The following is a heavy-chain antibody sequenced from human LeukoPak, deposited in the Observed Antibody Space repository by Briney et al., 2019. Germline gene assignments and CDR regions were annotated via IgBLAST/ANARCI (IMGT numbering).Heavy chain of an antibody. D-gene: IGHD3-10*01. J-gene: IGHJ6*03. Sequence: SVKVSCKASGYTFTGYYMHWVRQAPGQGLEWMGWINPNSGGTNYAQKFQGRVTMTRDTSISTAYMELSRLRSDDTAVYYCARDRSLPYYYGSGRNYYMDVWGKGTTVTISS. V-gene: IGHV1-2*02. CDR1: GYTFTGYY. CDR2: INPNSGGT. CDR3: ARDRSLPYYYGSGRNYYMDV.